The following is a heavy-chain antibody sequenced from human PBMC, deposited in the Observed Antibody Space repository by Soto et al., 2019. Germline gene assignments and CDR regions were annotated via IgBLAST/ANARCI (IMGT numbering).Heavy chain of an antibody. CDR1: GGSISSYY. J-gene: IGHJ3*02. CDR3: ARDTAAGDAFDI. V-gene: IGHV4-59*01. D-gene: IGHD2-21*02. CDR2: IYYSGST. Sequence: SETLSLTCTVSGGSISSYYWSWIRQPPGKGLEWIGYIYYSGSTNYNPSLKSRVTISVDTSKNQFSLKLSSVTAADTAVYYCARDTAAGDAFDIWGQGTMVTVSS.